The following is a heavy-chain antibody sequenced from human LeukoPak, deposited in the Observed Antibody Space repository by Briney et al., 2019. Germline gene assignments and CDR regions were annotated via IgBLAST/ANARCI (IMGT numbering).Heavy chain of an antibody. CDR1: GDSVSSNSVA. Sequence: SQTLSLTCAISGDSVSSNSVAWNWIRQSPSRGLEWLGRTYYRSKWYNDYAVSVKSRITINPDTSKNQFFLQLNSVTPEDTAVYYCARVGPRGWYFDLWGRGTLVIVSP. V-gene: IGHV6-1*01. J-gene: IGHJ2*01. CDR3: ARVGPRGWYFDL. CDR2: TYYRSKWYN.